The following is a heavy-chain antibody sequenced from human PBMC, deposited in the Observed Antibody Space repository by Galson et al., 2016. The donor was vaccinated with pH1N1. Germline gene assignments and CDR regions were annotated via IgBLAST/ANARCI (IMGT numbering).Heavy chain of an antibody. V-gene: IGHV4-38-2*01. D-gene: IGHD2-2*01. J-gene: IGHJ5*02. CDR2: VFHSGNT. Sequence: ETLSLTCAVSGYSITTGYYWGWIRQPPGKGLEWIGSVFHSGNTSYNPSLKSRVTLSVDTSKNQFFLKLNSVTPADTAMYYCARVRCSSTRCFAVGLGWFDPWGQGTRVTVSS. CDR3: ARVRCSSTRCFAVGLGWFDP. CDR1: GYSITTGYY.